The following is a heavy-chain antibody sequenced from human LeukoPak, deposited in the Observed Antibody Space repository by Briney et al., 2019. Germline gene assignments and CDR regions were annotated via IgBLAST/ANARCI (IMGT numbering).Heavy chain of an antibody. CDR2: INPNSGGT. CDR1: GYTFTGYY. V-gene: IGHV1-2*02. CDR3: ARGLGAATMVRGVTLGY. D-gene: IGHD3-10*01. J-gene: IGHJ4*02. Sequence: GSSVKVSCKASGYTFTGYYMHWLRQAPGQGLEWMGWINPNSGGTNYAQKFQGRVTMTRDTSISTAYMELSRLRSDDTAVYYCARGLGAATMVRGVTLGYWGQGTLVTVSS.